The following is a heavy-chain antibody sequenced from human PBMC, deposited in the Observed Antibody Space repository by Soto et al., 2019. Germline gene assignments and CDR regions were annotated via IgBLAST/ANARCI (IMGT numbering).Heavy chain of an antibody. Sequence: LRLSCAASGFTFSDYYMSWVRQAPGKGLEWVSYISSSSSYTNYADSVKGRFTISRDNAKNSLYLQTNSLRAEDTAVYYCARTTVEYCSGGSCYSGYYFDYWGQGTLVTVSS. CDR3: ARTTVEYCSGGSCYSGYYFDY. CDR2: ISSSSSYT. CDR1: GFTFSDYY. D-gene: IGHD2-15*01. V-gene: IGHV3-11*06. J-gene: IGHJ4*02.